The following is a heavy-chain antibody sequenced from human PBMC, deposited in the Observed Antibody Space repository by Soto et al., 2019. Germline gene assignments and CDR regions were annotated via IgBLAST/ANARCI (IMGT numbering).Heavy chain of an antibody. Sequence: LRLSCAASGFTFSRYWTHWVRQAPGKGLVWVSRIHSDGSSTSYADSVKGRFTIPRDNAKNTLYLHMNSLRAEDTAVYYCAREAVTAPYNWFDPWGQGTLVTVSS. J-gene: IGHJ5*02. CDR1: GFTFSRYW. CDR3: AREAVTAPYNWFDP. V-gene: IGHV3-74*01. D-gene: IGHD4-4*01. CDR2: IHSDGSST.